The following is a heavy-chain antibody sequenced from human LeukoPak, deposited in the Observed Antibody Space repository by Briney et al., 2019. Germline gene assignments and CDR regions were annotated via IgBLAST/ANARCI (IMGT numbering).Heavy chain of an antibody. V-gene: IGHV3-11*06. J-gene: IGHJ4*02. D-gene: IGHD6-13*01. CDR1: GFTFSNYH. CDR2: ISTDSSNT. Sequence: GSLRLSCAASGFTFSNYHMTWIRQTPGRGLEWISHISTDSSNTNYADSVKGRFTVSRDNAQNSLFLQMNSLRAEDTAIYYCARLHSLAGAGTYDYWGQGTLVTVSS. CDR3: ARLHSLAGAGTYDY.